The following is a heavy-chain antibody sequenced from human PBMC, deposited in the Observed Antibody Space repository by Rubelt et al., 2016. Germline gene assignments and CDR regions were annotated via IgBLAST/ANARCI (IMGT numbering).Heavy chain of an antibody. CDR2: IYYSGST. CDR1: GGSISSSNW. J-gene: IGHJ4*02. CDR3: ARRNSGWYTPFDY. V-gene: IGHV4-4*02. D-gene: IGHD6-19*01. Sequence: QVQLQESGPGLVKPSGTLSLTCAVSGGSISSSNWWSWVRQPPGKGLEWIGSIYYSGSTYYNPSLKSRVTISVDTSKNQFSLKLSSVTAADTAVYYCARRNSGWYTPFDYWGQGTLVTVSS.